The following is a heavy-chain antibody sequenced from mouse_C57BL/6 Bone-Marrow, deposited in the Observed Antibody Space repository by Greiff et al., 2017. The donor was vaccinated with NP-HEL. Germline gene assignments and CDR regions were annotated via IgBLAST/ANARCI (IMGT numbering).Heavy chain of an antibody. V-gene: IGHV1-59*01. D-gene: IGHD1-1*01. CDR1: GYTFTSYW. Sequence: QVQLQQPGAELVRPGTSVKLSCKASGYTFTSYWMHWVKQRPGQGLEWIGVIDPSDSYTNYNQKFKGKATLTVDTSSSTAYMQLSSLTSEDSAVYYCARWDYGSSHAMDYWGQGTSVTVSS. CDR2: IDPSDSYT. CDR3: ARWDYGSSHAMDY. J-gene: IGHJ4*01.